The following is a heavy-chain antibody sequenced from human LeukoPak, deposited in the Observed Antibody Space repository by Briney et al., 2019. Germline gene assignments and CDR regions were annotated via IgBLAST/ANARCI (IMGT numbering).Heavy chain of an antibody. CDR3: ASVLREVKWEHNVN. CDR2: IYYSGST. D-gene: IGHD1-26*01. J-gene: IGHJ4*02. CDR1: GGSISSSSYY. V-gene: IGHV4-39*07. Sequence: PSETLSLTCTVSGGSISSSSYYWGWIRQPPGKGLEWIGSIYYSGSTYYNPSLKSRVTISVDTSKNQFSLKLSSVTAADTAVYYCASVLREVKWEHNVNWGQGTLVTVSS.